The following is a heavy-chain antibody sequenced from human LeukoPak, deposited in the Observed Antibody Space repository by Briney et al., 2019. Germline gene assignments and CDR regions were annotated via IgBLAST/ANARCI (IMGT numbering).Heavy chain of an antibody. Sequence: GGSLRLSCAASGFTFNNAWMSWVRQAPGKGLEWVGRIKSKTDDGTIDYAAPVKGRFTISRDDSKHMWYLQMNSLKTEDTAVYYCARGGSGVYWGQGTLVTVSS. D-gene: IGHD6-19*01. V-gene: IGHV3-15*01. J-gene: IGHJ4*02. CDR2: IKSKTDDGTI. CDR1: GFTFNNAW. CDR3: ARGGSGVY.